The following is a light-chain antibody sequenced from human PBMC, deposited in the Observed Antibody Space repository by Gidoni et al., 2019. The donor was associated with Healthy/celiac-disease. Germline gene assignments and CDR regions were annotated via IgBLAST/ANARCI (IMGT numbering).Light chain of an antibody. CDR2: DAS. J-gene: IGKJ1*01. CDR1: QSVSSY. CDR3: QQRSNWPWT. V-gene: IGKV3-11*01. Sequence: EIMLTQSPATLSWSPGERATLSCRASQSVSSYLAWYQQKPGQAPRLLIYDASNRATGIPARFSGSGSGTDFTLTISSLEPEDFAVYYCQQRSNWPWTFGQGTKVEIK.